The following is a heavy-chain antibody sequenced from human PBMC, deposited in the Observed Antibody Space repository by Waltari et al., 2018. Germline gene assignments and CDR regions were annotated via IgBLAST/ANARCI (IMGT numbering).Heavy chain of an antibody. V-gene: IGHV3-7*01. CDR3: ARRHDEVTIIDF. Sequence: EVQLVASGGGLVQPGGSLRLSCAASGFTFSNFWMTWVRQAPGKGLEWVANIKKDGSQKYYLDSVKGRFTISRDNAQNSLFLQMNSLRDEDTAVYYCARRHDEVTIIDFWGQGTLVTVSS. CDR1: GFTFSNFW. CDR2: IKKDGSQK. D-gene: IGHD2-21*01. J-gene: IGHJ4*02.